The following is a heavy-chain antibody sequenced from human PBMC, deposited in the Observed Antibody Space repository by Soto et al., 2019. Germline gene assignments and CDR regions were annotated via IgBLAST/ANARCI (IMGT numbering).Heavy chain of an antibody. CDR2: IYYSGST. CDR1: GGSIRHGGYY. Sequence: PWETLSLTCAVSGGSIRHGGYYWSWIRQYPGKGLEWIGYIYYSGSTYYNPSLKSRITISVDTSKNQFSLKLSSVTAADTAVYYCARVFLVRGVITQFDYWGQEPRVTVSS. D-gene: IGHD3-10*01. V-gene: IGHV4-31*11. J-gene: IGHJ4*02. CDR3: ARVFLVRGVITQFDY.